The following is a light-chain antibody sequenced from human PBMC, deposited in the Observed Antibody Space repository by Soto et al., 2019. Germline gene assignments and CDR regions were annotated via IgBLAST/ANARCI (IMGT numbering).Light chain of an antibody. V-gene: IGKV4-1*01. CDR1: QSVLYSSNNKNQ. CDR2: WAS. J-gene: IGKJ1*01. CDR3: QQYQTTPRT. Sequence: DIVMTQSPDSLAVSLGERATINCKSSQSVLYSSNNKNQLAWYQQKSGQPPKLLIYWASTRESGVPDRFSGSGSGTDFTLTISSLQAEDVAVYYCQQYQTTPRTFGQGTKVEIK.